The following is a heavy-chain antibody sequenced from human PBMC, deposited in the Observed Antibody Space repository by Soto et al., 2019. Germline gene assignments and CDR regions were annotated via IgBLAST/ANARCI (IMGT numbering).Heavy chain of an antibody. CDR2: ASPYNGNT. CDR1: GYTFTSHG. J-gene: IGHJ6*04. V-gene: IGHV1-18*04. D-gene: IGHD7-27*01. CDR3: ARSGSGAAYYSTGLHV. Sequence: QVQLVQSGAEVKKPGASVKVSCKASGYTFTSHGFSWVRQAPGQGLEWRGWASPYNGNTNYAQTFQGRATMTTLTATSTAHTELRSLTSDATAVYYCARSGSGAAYYSTGLHVWGEGTTVTFSS.